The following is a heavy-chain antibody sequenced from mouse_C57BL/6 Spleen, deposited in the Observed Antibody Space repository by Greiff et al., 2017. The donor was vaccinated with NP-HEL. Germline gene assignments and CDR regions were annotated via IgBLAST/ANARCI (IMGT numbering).Heavy chain of an antibody. D-gene: IGHD2-4*01. CDR2: IDPSDSYT. CDR1: GYTFTSYW. V-gene: IGHV1-59*01. CDR3: ARMDDYGGFAY. Sequence: QVQLQQPGAELVRPGTSVKLSCKASGYTFTSYWMHWVKQRPGQGLEWIGVIDPSDSYTNYNQKFKGKATLTVDTSSSTAYMQLSSLTSEDSAVYYCARMDDYGGFAYWGQGTLVTVSA. J-gene: IGHJ3*01.